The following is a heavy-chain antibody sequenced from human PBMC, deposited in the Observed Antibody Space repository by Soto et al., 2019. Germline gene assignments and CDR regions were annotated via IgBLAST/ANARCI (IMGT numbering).Heavy chain of an antibody. CDR3: AKYGGIWSGYYTGPWAWFDP. D-gene: IGHD3-3*01. Sequence: GGSLRLSCAASGFTFSSYAMSWVRQAPGKGLEWVSAISGSGGSTYYADSVKGRFTISRDNSKNTLYLQMNSLRAEDTAVYYCAKYGGIWSGYYTGPWAWFDPWGQGTLVTVSS. CDR2: ISGSGGST. CDR1: GFTFSSYA. J-gene: IGHJ5*02. V-gene: IGHV3-23*01.